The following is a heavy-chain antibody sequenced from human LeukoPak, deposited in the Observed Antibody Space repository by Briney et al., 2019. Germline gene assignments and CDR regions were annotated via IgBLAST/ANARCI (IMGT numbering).Heavy chain of an antibody. V-gene: IGHV4-4*07. Sequence: PSETLSLTCTVSGGSISSYYWSWIRQPAGKGLEWIGRIYTSGSTNYNPSLKSRVTMSVDTSKNQFSLKLSSVTAADTAVYYCARGGDDFWSGYPWGYFDYWGQGTLVTVSS. CDR1: GGSISSYY. J-gene: IGHJ4*02. D-gene: IGHD3-3*01. CDR3: ARGGDDFWSGYPWGYFDY. CDR2: IYTSGST.